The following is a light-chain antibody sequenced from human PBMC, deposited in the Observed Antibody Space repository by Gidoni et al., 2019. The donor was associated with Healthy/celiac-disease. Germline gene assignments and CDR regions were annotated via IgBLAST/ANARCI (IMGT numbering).Light chain of an antibody. CDR3: MQALQTPT. CDR2: CGS. Sequence: DIVMTQSPLSLPVTPGEPASISCRSSQSLLHSNGYTDLDWYLQKPGQSPQLLIYCGSHRASGVPYRFSGSGSGTDFTLKISRVEAEDVGVYYCMQALQTPTFGGGTKVEIK. V-gene: IGKV2-28*01. CDR1: QSLLHSNGYTD. J-gene: IGKJ4*01.